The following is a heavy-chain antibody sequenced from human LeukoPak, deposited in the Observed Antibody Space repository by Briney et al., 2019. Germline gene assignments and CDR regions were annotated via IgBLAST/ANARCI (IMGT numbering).Heavy chain of an antibody. V-gene: IGHV1-69*05. D-gene: IGHD2-21*01. J-gene: IGHJ4*02. CDR1: GGTFSSYA. CDR3: ARDPQYFYCGGDCYHFDY. CDR2: IIPIFGTA. Sequence: SVKVSCKASGGTFSSYAISWVRQAPGQGLEWMGGIIPIFGTANYAQKFQGRVTITTDESTSTAYMELSSLRSEDTAVYYCARDPQYFYCGGDCYHFDYWGQGTLVTVSS.